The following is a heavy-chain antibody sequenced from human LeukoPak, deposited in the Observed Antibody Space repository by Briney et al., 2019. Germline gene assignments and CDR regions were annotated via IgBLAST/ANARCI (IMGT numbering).Heavy chain of an antibody. Sequence: SETLSLTCTVSGGSISSYYWSWIRQPPGKGLEWIGYIYYSGSTNYNPSLKSRVTISVDTSKNQFSLKLSSVTAADTAVYYCAKAAMLTEYYYGMDVWGQGTTVTVSS. J-gene: IGHJ6*02. CDR2: IYYSGST. CDR1: GGSISSYY. CDR3: AKAAMLTEYYYGMDV. V-gene: IGHV4-59*08. D-gene: IGHD2-2*01.